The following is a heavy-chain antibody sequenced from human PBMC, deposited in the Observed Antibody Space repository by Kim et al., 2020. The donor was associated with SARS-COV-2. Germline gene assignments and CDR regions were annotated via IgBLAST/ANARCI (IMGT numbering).Heavy chain of an antibody. CDR1: GGSFSGYY. V-gene: IGHV4-34*01. D-gene: IGHD2-2*02. CDR2: INHSGST. CDR3: ARIYGLVPAAIRHSRTTNWFDP. J-gene: IGHJ5*02. Sequence: SETLSLTCAVYGGSFSGYYWSWIRQPPGKGLEWIGEINHSGSTNYNPSLKSRVTISVDTSKNQFSLKLSSVTAADTAVYYCARIYGLVPAAIRHSRTTNWFDPWGQGTLVTVSS.